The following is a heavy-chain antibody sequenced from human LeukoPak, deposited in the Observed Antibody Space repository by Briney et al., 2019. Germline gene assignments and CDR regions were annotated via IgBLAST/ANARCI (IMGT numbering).Heavy chain of an antibody. D-gene: IGHD5-12*01. CDR1: GFTFSSYW. J-gene: IGHJ4*02. V-gene: IGHV3-74*01. CDR3: ARFGYSGWNLEN. CDR2: INSDGSST. Sequence: QTGGSLRLSCAASGFTFSSYWMHWVRQAPGKGLVWVSRINSDGSSTSYADSVKGRFTISRDDTESSLYVQMNSLRDEDTAVYYCARFGYSGWNLENWGQGTLVTVSS.